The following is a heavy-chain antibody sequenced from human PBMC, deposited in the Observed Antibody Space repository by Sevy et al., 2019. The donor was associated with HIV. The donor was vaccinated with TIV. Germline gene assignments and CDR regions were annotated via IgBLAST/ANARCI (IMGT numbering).Heavy chain of an antibody. J-gene: IGHJ4*02. CDR1: GFTFDDYA. V-gene: IGHV3-9*01. CDR2: ISWNSGTI. Sequence: GGSLRLSCAASGFTFDDYAMHWVRQAPGKGLEWVSGISWNSGTIVYADSVKGRFTISRDNAKNCLYLQMNSLRAEDTALYYCATADYDSGGDYIDYWGQGTLVTVSS. D-gene: IGHD3-22*01. CDR3: ATADYDSGGDYIDY.